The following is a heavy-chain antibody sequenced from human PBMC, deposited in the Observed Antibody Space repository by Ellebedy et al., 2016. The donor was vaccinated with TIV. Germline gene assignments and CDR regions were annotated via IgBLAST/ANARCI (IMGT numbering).Heavy chain of an antibody. CDR2: ISYDGGNK. V-gene: IGHV3-30*04. Sequence: GESLKISXAASGFTFSHYFMHCVRQAPGKGLEWVAVISYDGGNKYYADSVKGRFTISRDNSKNTLYLQMNSLRPEDTAVYFCARDLRVAEAGIAWGQGTLVTVSS. CDR1: GFTFSHYF. CDR3: ARDLRVAEAGIA. J-gene: IGHJ4*02. D-gene: IGHD6-19*01.